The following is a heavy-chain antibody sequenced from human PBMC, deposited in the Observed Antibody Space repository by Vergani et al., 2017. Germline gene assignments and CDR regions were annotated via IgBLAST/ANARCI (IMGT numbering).Heavy chain of an antibody. CDR1: GGTFRSYA. J-gene: IGHJ4*02. D-gene: IGHD2-21*02. V-gene: IGHV1-69*18. Sequence: QVQLVQSGAEVKKPGSSVKVSCKASGGTFRSYAISWVRQAPGQGLEWMGRIIPIFGTANYALKFRGRVTITADESTSTAYMELSSLRSEDTAVYYCERDCGGDCYFDYWGQGTLVTVSS. CDR3: ERDCGGDCYFDY. CDR2: IIPIFGTA.